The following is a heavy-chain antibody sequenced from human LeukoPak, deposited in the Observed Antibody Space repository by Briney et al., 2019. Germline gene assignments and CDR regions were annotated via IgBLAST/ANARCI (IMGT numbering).Heavy chain of an antibody. CDR3: ARAAGIRFLEWLLPTETKFDY. CDR1: GGSISSYY. J-gene: IGHJ4*02. CDR2: IYYSGST. Sequence: SETLSLTCTVSGGSISSYYWSWIRQPPGKGLEWIGYIYYSGSTNYNPSLKSRVTISVDTSKNQFSLNLNSVTAADTAVYYCARAAGIRFLEWLLPTETKFDYWGQGTLVTVSS. D-gene: IGHD3-3*01. V-gene: IGHV4-59*12.